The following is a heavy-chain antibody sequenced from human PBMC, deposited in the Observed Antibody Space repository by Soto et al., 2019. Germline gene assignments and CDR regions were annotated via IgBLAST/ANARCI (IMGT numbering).Heavy chain of an antibody. Sequence: ASVKVSCKASGYTFTSYGISWVRQAPGQGLEWMGWISAYNGNTNYAQKLQGRVTMTTDTSTSTAYMELRSLRSGDTAVYYCARALHVVPAAMSYYASYYGMDAWGQGTTVTVSS. CDR2: ISAYNGNT. CDR1: GYTFTSYG. CDR3: ARALHVVPAAMSYYASYYGMDA. V-gene: IGHV1-18*04. J-gene: IGHJ6*02. D-gene: IGHD2-2*01.